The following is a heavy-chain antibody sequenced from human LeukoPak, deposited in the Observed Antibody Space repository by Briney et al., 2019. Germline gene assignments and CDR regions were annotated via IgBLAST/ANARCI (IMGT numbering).Heavy chain of an antibody. CDR2: ICYSGST. CDR1: GGSISSYY. CDR3: ARGGDPGVTEEYNWFDP. D-gene: IGHD7-27*01. J-gene: IGHJ5*02. V-gene: IGHV4-59*01. Sequence: SETLSLTCTVSGGSISSYYWSWIRQPPGKGLEWIGCICYSGSTNYNPSLKSRVTISVDTSKNQFSLKLSSVTAADTAVYYCARGGDPGVTEEYNWFDPWGQGTLVTVSS.